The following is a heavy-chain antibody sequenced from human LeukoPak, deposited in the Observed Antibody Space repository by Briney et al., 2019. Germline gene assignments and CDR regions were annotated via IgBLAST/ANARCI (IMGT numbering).Heavy chain of an antibody. CDR1: GGSISSGSYY. CDR2: IYYTGNS. D-gene: IGHD3-10*01. V-gene: IGHV4-39*01. CDR3: ASLSFGSGSLYIFYFDF. Sequence: SETLSLTCTVSGGSISSGSYYWGWIRQPPGKGLEWIGSIYYTGNSYCSPSLKSRVTISVDASKHQFSLNLRSVTAADTAVYYCASLSFGSGSLYIFYFDFWGQGAPAPV. J-gene: IGHJ4*02.